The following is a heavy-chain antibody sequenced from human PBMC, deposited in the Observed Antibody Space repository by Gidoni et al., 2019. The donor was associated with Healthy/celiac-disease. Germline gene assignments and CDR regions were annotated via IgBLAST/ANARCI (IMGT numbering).Heavy chain of an antibody. V-gene: IGHV4-34*01. CDR1: GGSFSGYY. CDR2: INHSGST. J-gene: IGHJ4*02. D-gene: IGHD2-2*02. Sequence: QVQLQQWGAGLLKPSETLSLTCAVYGGSFSGYYWSWSRQPPVKGLECIGEINHSGSTNYNPSLKSRFTISLDTSKNQFSLKLSSVTAADTAVYYCARGGGYCSSTSCYTDFDYWGQGTLVTVSS. CDR3: ARGGGYCSSTSCYTDFDY.